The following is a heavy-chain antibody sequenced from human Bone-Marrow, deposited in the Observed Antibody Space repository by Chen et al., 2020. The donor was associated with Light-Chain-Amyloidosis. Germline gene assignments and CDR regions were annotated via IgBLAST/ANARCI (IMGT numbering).Heavy chain of an antibody. V-gene: IGHV5-51*03. Sequence: EVQLVQSGAEVKKPGASLKISCQGSGYNFLPYWIGWVRQMPGKGLEWRGIVWPADSVTKDSPPFQGQVTSSADKSTSTADLQCSGLKASDTAIYYCVRRSGYGNSWIDHLGQGTQVTVSS. CDR1: GYNFLPYW. J-gene: IGHJ4*02. CDR2: VWPADSVT. D-gene: IGHD6-13*01. CDR3: VRRSGYGNSWIDH.